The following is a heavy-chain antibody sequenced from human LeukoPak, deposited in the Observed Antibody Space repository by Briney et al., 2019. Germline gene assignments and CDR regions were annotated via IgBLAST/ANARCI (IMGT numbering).Heavy chain of an antibody. D-gene: IGHD4-17*01. V-gene: IGHV4-39*07. CDR3: ARVRYGDLGGEDY. CDR1: GGSISSSSYY. CDR2: IYYSGST. Sequence: PSETLSLTCTVSGGSISSSSYYWGWIRQPPGKGLEWIGSIYYSGSTYYNPSLKSRVTISVDTSKNQFSLKLSSVTAADTALYYCARVRYGDLGGEDYWGQGTLVTVSS. J-gene: IGHJ4*02.